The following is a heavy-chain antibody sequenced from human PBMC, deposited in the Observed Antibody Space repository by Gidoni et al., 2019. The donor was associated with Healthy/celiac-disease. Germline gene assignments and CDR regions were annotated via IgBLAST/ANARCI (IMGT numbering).Heavy chain of an antibody. Sequence: QVQLVQSGAEVKKPGASVTVSCKASGYTFTSYGISWVRQAPGQGLEWMGWISAYNGNTNYAQKLQGRVTMTTATSTSTAYMELRSLRSDDTAVYYCARVSEDIVVVPAAMVYYYYYYMDVWGKGTTVTVSS. V-gene: IGHV1-18*01. CDR2: ISAYNGNT. D-gene: IGHD2-2*01. J-gene: IGHJ6*03. CDR1: GYTFTSYG. CDR3: ARVSEDIVVVPAAMVYYYYYYMDV.